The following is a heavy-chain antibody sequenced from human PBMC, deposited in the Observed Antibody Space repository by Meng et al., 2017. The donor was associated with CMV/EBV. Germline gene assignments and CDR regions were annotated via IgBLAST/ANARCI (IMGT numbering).Heavy chain of an antibody. V-gene: IGHV5-51*01. CDR3: ARHNGGELVLGPDAFDI. Sequence: KVSCKGSGYSFTSYWIGWVRQMPGKGLEWMGIIYPGDSDTRYSPSFQGQVTISADKSISTAYLQWSSLKASDTAMYYCARHNGGELVLGPDAFDIWGQGTMVTVSS. D-gene: IGHD6-13*01. J-gene: IGHJ3*02. CDR2: IYPGDSDT. CDR1: GYSFTSYW.